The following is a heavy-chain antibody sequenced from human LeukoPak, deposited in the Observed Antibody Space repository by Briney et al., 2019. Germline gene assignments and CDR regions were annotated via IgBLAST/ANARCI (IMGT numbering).Heavy chain of an antibody. Sequence: GGSLRLSCAASGFSFDNYAMSWVRQSPGKGLEGVSVISGSGGRTYYADSVKGRFTISRDNSKNTLYLQMNSLRAEDTAVYYCAREPSYDSSGIDYWGQGTLVTVSS. CDR2: ISGSGGRT. D-gene: IGHD3-22*01. CDR1: GFSFDNYA. CDR3: AREPSYDSSGIDY. V-gene: IGHV3-23*01. J-gene: IGHJ4*02.